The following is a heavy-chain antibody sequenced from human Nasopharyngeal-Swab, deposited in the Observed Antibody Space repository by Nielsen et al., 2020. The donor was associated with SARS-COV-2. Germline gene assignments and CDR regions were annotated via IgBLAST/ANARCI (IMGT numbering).Heavy chain of an antibody. CDR1: GGTFSSYA. V-gene: IGHV1-69*04. D-gene: IGHD5-18*01. Sequence: SVKVSCKASGGTFSSYAISWVRQAPGQGLEWMGRIIPILGIANYAQKFQGRVTITADKSTSTAYMELSSLRSEDTAVYYRARGGYSYGSSYGMDVWGQGTTVTVSS. J-gene: IGHJ6*02. CDR3: ARGGYSYGSSYGMDV. CDR2: IIPILGIA.